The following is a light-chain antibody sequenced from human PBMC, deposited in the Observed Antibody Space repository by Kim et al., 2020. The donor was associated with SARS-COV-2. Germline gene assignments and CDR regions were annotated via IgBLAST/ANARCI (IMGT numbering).Light chain of an antibody. V-gene: IGLV3-1*01. Sequence: CPGQKASNPCSGDQVGDRYPCWYQQKPGQSPVLVIYEDSKRPSGIPERFSGSSSGNTATLTISGTQAMDEADYYCQAWDSSTVVFGGGTQLTVL. CDR1: QVGDRY. CDR3: QAWDSSTVV. J-gene: IGLJ2*01. CDR2: EDS.